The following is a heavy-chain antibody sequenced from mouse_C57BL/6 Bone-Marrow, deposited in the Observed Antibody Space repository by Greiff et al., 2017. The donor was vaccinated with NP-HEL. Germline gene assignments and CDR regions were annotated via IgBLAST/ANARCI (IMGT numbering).Heavy chain of an antibody. J-gene: IGHJ2*01. V-gene: IGHV3-6*01. CDR2: ISYDGST. CDR3: ARADYDEGFDY. Sequence: EVQVVESGPGLVKPSPSLSLPCSVPGYSITSGYYWNWIRQFPGNTLEWMGYISYDGSTNYNPSLKNRISITRDTSKNQFFLKLNSVTTEDTATYYCARADYDEGFDYWGQGTTLTVSS. D-gene: IGHD2-4*01. CDR1: GYSITSGYY.